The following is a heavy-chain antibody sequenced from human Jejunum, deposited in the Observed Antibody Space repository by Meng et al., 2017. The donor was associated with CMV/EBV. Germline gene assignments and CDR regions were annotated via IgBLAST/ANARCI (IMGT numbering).Heavy chain of an antibody. CDR1: GFTLTNYA. CDR3: ARDFSGGSYSLDY. CDR2: ISISSSYI. V-gene: IGHV3-21*01. J-gene: IGHJ4*02. D-gene: IGHD3-10*01. Sequence: SGFTLTNYAVHWVRQAPGKGLEWVSSISISSSYIYYANSVKGRFTISRDNAKNSLHLQMNSLRAEDTAVYYCARDFSGGSYSLDYWGQGTLVTVSS.